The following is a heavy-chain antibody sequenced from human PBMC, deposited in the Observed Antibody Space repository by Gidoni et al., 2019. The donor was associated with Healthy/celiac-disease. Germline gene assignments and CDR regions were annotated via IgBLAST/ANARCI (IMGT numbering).Heavy chain of an antibody. J-gene: IGHJ6*02. D-gene: IGHD3-3*01. CDR1: GYTFTGYY. CDR2: INPNSGGT. Sequence: QVQLVQSGAEVKKPGASVKVSCKASGYTFTGYYMHWVRQAPGQGLEWMGWINPNSGGTNYAQKFQGWVTMTRDTSISTAYMELSRLRSDDTAVYYCARVKRRLGVADYYGMDVWGQGTTVTVSS. V-gene: IGHV1-2*04. CDR3: ARVKRRLGVADYYGMDV.